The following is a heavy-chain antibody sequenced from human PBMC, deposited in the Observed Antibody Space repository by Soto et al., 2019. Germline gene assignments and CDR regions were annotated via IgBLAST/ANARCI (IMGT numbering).Heavy chain of an antibody. CDR1: GFTFSDTL. CDR2: INPANGNT. CDR3: ARDIVSVGPRAKEAFDV. V-gene: IGHV1-3*01. J-gene: IGHJ3*01. D-gene: IGHD1-26*01. Sequence: QVQLVQSGAELKKPGASVNISCQASGFTFSDTLINWVRQGPGQRLEWMGGINPANGNTRYSESFQGRVTISSLSSASTAYVALSDLTSDDTAVYYCARDIVSVGPRAKEAFDVWGQGTMITVSS.